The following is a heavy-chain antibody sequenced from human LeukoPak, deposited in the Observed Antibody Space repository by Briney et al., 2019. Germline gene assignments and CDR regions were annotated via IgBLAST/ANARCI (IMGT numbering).Heavy chain of an antibody. J-gene: IGHJ5*02. Sequence: GGSLRLSCAASGFTFSRYSMHWVRQAPGKGLVWVSHVNSDGSGTDYADSVKGRFTISRDNAKNSLYLQMNSLRVEDTAMYYCARDSNRFGELPWFDPWGQGTLVTVSS. D-gene: IGHD3-10*01. CDR3: ARDSNRFGELPWFDP. CDR1: GFTFSRYS. CDR2: VNSDGSGT. V-gene: IGHV3-74*01.